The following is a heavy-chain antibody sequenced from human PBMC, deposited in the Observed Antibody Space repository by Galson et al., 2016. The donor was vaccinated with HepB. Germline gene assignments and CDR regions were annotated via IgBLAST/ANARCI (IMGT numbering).Heavy chain of an antibody. J-gene: IGHJ4*02. D-gene: IGHD3-10*02. CDR3: VGDMFGEYDQ. CDR2: IDGDGTTI. Sequence: SLRLSCAGSGFTFSGFWMHWVRQSPGKGPVWVSRIDGDGTTIDYAASVKGRFIISRDNARDTLYLQMNSLAAEDTAVYYCVGDMFGEYDQWGQGILVTVSS. V-gene: IGHV3-74*01. CDR1: GFTFSGFW.